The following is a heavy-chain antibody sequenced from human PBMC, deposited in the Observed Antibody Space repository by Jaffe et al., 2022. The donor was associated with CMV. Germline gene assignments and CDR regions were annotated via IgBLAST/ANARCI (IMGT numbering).Heavy chain of an antibody. D-gene: IGHD6-13*01. CDR2: ISYDGFSQ. CDR3: ARSDRSSWPVTTWADNYYGMDV. CDR1: GFMFSRYG. J-gene: IGHJ6*02. V-gene: IGHV3-30*03. Sequence: QVQLVESGGGVVQPGTSLRLSCAASGFMFSRYGMHWVRQAPGKGLEWVALISYDGFSQLYADSVRGRFTVSRDKSQNTLYLQMSSLRSEDTAVYYCARSDRSSWPVTTWADNYYGMDVWGQGTTVTVSS.